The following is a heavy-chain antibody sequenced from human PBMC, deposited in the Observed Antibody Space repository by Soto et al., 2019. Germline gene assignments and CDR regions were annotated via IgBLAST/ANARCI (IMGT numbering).Heavy chain of an antibody. V-gene: IGHV4-39*01. J-gene: IGHJ5*02. CDR3: SRRAPEGFDP. CDR2: LCYSGN. Sequence: LSLTCTVSGASISRSPYCWAWIRQPPGEGLEWVGSLCYSGNYYRPSLKSRVTISVDTSKNQLSLNLSSVTAADTAIYYCSRRAPEGFDPCGQGTLVTVSS. CDR1: GASISRSPYC.